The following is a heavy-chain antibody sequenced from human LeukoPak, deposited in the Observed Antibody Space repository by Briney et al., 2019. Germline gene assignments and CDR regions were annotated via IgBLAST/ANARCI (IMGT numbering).Heavy chain of an antibody. D-gene: IGHD6-6*01. Sequence: GGSLRLSCAASGFTFSSYAIHWVRQAPGKGLEWVAVISHDGSNKYYADSVQGRFSISRDNSKNTLYLQLNSLRADDTAVYYCARESSRVFDYWGQGTLVTVSS. CDR3: ARESSRVFDY. V-gene: IGHV3-30*04. J-gene: IGHJ4*02. CDR1: GFTFSSYA. CDR2: ISHDGSNK.